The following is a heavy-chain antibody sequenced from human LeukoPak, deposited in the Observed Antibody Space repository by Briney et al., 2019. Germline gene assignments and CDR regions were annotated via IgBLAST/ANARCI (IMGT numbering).Heavy chain of an antibody. CDR3: ARYIAVTGIRGFDY. J-gene: IGHJ4*02. V-gene: IGHV4-59*01. CDR1: GGSISNYY. D-gene: IGHD6-19*01. Sequence: SETLSLTCTVSGGSISNYYWSWIRQPPGKRLEWIGYISYSGSTNYNPSLMSRVTISVDTSKNQFSLKLSSVTAADTAVYYCARYIAVTGIRGFDYWGQGTLVTVSS. CDR2: ISYSGST.